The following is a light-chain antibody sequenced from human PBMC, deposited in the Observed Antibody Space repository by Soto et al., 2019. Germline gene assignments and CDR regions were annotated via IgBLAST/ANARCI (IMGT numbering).Light chain of an antibody. Sequence: ENVLTQSPGTLSLSPGERATLSCRASQTVTNSHLAWYQHKPGQAPRLLIYDAVTRATGIPDRFTGSGFGTDFTLTISRLEPEDFAVYYCQLYGTSPKTFGQGTKADIK. CDR3: QLYGTSPKT. V-gene: IGKV3-20*01. CDR2: DAV. J-gene: IGKJ1*01. CDR1: QTVTNSH.